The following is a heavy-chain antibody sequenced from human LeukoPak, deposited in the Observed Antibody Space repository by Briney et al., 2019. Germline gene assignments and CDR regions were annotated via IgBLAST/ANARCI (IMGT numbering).Heavy chain of an antibody. CDR3: TREGYDYVWGNYRYPHMDV. J-gene: IGHJ6*03. D-gene: IGHD3-16*02. CDR1: GGSISSSNW. CDR2: IYHSGST. Sequence: SETLSLTCAVSGGSISSSNWWSWVRQPPGKGLEWIGEIYHSGSTNYNPSLKSRVTMSVDTSKTQFSLKLRSVTAADTAVYYCTREGYDYVWGNYRYPHMDVWGKGTTVTISS. V-gene: IGHV4-4*02.